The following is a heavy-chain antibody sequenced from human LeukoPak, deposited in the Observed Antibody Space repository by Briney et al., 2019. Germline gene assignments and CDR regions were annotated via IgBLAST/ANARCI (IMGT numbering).Heavy chain of an antibody. Sequence: PGRSLRLSCAASGFTFDDYAMHWARQAPGKGLEWVSGISWNSGSIGYADSVKGRFTISRDNAKNSLYLQMNSLRAEDTALYYCAKSSLGRATTIHFDYWGQGTLVTVSS. CDR3: AKSSLGRATTIHFDY. V-gene: IGHV3-9*01. CDR1: GFTFDDYA. CDR2: ISWNSGSI. J-gene: IGHJ4*02. D-gene: IGHD1-26*01.